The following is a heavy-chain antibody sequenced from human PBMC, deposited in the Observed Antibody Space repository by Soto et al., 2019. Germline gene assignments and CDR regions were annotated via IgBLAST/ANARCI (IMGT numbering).Heavy chain of an antibody. J-gene: IGHJ4*02. CDR1: GYPFRKYW. Sequence: GESPKIPCKDSGYPFRKYWIDLVPQVPGKGLEGVGVIYPGDSDTTYSPSFQRHVPISVHKFINTAYLEWGSVQAWDTGIYYCATSPLGGTDYWGQGTPLTVSS. V-gene: IGHV5-51*01. CDR2: IYPGDSDT. CDR3: ATSPLGGTDY. D-gene: IGHD1-1*01.